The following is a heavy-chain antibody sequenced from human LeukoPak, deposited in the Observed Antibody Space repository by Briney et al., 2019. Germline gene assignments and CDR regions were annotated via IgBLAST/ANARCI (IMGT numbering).Heavy chain of an antibody. V-gene: IGHV3-48*02. D-gene: IGHD6-19*01. CDR1: GFSFSSYH. J-gene: IGHJ4*02. Sequence: QAGGSLRLSCAAFGFSFSSYHMNWVRQTPGKGLEWVAYISTSSTPIYYADSVKGRFTISRDNAKNSLYLQMNSLRDDDTAVYYCARDVGQWLVGDWGQGTLVTVSS. CDR2: ISTSSTPI. CDR3: ARDVGQWLVGD.